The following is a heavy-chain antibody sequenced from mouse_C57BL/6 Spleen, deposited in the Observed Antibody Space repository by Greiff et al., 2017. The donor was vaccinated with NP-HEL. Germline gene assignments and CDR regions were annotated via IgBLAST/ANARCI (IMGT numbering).Heavy chain of an antibody. J-gene: IGHJ1*03. CDR2: IYPRSGNT. V-gene: IGHV1-81*01. D-gene: IGHD2-12*01. Sequence: LQESGAELARPGASVKLSCKASGYTFTSYGISWVKQRTGQGLEWIGEIYPRSGNTYYNEKFKGKATLTADKSSSTAYMELRSLTSEDAAVYFCARGERRDWYFDVWGTGTTVTVSS. CDR1: GYTFTSYG. CDR3: ARGERRDWYFDV.